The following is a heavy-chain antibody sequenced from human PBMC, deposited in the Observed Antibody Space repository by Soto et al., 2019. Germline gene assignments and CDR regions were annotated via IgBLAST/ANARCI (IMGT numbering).Heavy chain of an antibody. D-gene: IGHD1-1*01. CDR2: IYPSVSS. CDR3: AREKVGTTFFDN. Sequence: SETLSLTCNVSGFAISRGYYWSWVRQPPGKGLEWIGSIYPSVSSYHNPSLESRLTLSIDTSKNQFTLKLASVTAADTALYYCAREKVGTTFFDNWRQGIQVTVSS. CDR1: GFAISRGYY. V-gene: IGHV4-38-2*02. J-gene: IGHJ4*02.